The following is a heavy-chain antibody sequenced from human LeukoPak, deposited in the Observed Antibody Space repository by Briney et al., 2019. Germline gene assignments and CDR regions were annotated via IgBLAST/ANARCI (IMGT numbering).Heavy chain of an antibody. CDR3: AKEWDSSSYDWFDP. J-gene: IGHJ5*02. CDR2: IYSGGSI. Sequence: GGSLRLSCAASGFTVSTNHMSWVRQTPGKGLEWVSTIYSGGSIYYADSVKGRFTISRDNSKNTLYLQMNSLRAEDTAVYYCAKEWDSSSYDWFDPWGQGTLVTVSS. V-gene: IGHV3-53*01. CDR1: GFTVSTNH. D-gene: IGHD6-6*01.